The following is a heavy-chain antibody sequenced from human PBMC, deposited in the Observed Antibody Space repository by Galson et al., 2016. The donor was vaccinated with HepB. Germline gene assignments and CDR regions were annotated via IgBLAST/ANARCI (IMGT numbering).Heavy chain of an antibody. Sequence: EPLSLTCIVSVDSIRSDSDYWGWVRQSPGQGQEWIGSIFYTGTTYYNPSLKSRLTIFLETSSNQFSLRLRYVTAADTALYSCARHGELDSDRVWFDPWGQGTLVTVSS. CDR1: VDSIRSDSDY. CDR2: IFYTGTT. J-gene: IGHJ5*02. V-gene: IGHV4-39*01. CDR3: ARHGELDSDRVWFDP. D-gene: IGHD1-1*01.